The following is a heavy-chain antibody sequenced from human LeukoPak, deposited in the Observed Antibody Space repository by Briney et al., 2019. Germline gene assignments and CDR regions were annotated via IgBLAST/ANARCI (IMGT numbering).Heavy chain of an antibody. CDR3: ASPAYGSGSYSAFDI. D-gene: IGHD3-10*01. V-gene: IGHV1-2*02. CDR1: GYTFTGYY. Sequence: GASVKVSCKASGYTFTGYYMHWVRQAPGQGLEWMGWINPNSGGTNYAQKFQGRVTMTRDTSISTAYMELSRLRSDDTAVYYCASPAYGSGSYSAFDIWGQGTMVTVSS. J-gene: IGHJ3*02. CDR2: INPNSGGT.